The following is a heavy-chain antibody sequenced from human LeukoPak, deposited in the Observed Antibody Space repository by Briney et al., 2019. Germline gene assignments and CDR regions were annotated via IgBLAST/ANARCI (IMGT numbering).Heavy chain of an antibody. D-gene: IGHD2-2*01. J-gene: IGHJ4*02. CDR3: ARVKKLMPELEF. V-gene: IGHV1-2*02. Sequence: GASVKVSCKSSGYTFTDYFIHWVRQAPGQGLEWMGWINPNSGATKYAQKFQGRVSMTRDTSINTAYMDLTNLRSDDTAIFYCARVKKLMPELEFWGQGTLVTDSS. CDR1: GYTFTDYF. CDR2: INPNSGAT.